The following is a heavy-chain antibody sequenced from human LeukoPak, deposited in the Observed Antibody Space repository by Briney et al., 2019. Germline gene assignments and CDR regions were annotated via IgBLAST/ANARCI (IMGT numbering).Heavy chain of an antibody. D-gene: IGHD2-2*01. CDR3: ARVRYCSSTSCYPGIRAFDI. CDR2: ISYDGSNK. J-gene: IGHJ3*02. Sequence: PGGSLRLSCAASGFTFSSYAMSWVRQAPGKGLEWVAVISYDGSNKYYADSVKGRFTISRDNSKNTLYLQMNSLRAEDTAVYYCARVRYCSSTSCYPGIRAFDIWGQGTMVTVSS. V-gene: IGHV3-30-3*01. CDR1: GFTFSSYA.